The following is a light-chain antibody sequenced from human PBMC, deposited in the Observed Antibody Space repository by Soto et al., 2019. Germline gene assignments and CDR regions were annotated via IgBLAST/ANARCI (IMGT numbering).Light chain of an antibody. CDR1: QGIKDD. V-gene: IGKV1-6*01. J-gene: IGKJ4*01. Sequence: AIQMTQSPSSLSASVGDRVTITCRASQGIKDDLGWYQQKPGKAPKLLIYAASSLQSGVPSRFIGSGSGTDFTLTISSLQPEDFATDDCLQDYNYPLTFGGGTNVEIK. CDR3: LQDYNYPLT. CDR2: AAS.